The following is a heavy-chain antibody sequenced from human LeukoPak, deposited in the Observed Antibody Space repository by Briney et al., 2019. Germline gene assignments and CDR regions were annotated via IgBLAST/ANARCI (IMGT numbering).Heavy chain of an antibody. Sequence: GESLKISCKGSGYSFTSYWIGWVRQMPGKGLEWMGIIYPGDSDTRCSPSFQGQVTISADKSISTAYLQWSSLKASDTAMYYCARRTTGWFGELLGGGYFDYWGQGTLVTVSS. J-gene: IGHJ4*02. D-gene: IGHD3-10*01. CDR1: GYSFTSYW. V-gene: IGHV5-51*01. CDR3: ARRTTGWFGELLGGGYFDY. CDR2: IYPGDSDT.